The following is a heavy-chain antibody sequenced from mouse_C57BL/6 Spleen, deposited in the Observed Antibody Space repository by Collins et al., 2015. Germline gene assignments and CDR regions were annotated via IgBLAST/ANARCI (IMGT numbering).Heavy chain of an antibody. J-gene: IGHJ2*01. CDR3: ARGSDYYGSSYN. CDR2: IFPGSGNT. Sequence: QVQLQQSGPELVRPGASVKISCKAPGYTFTSHWMQWVRQRPGQGLEWIGEIFPGSGNTYYNENFKGKATLTEDTSSSTAYMQLSSLTSEDSAVYFCARGSDYYGSSYNWGQGTTLTVSS. D-gene: IGHD1-1*01. V-gene: IGHV1-56*01. CDR1: GYTFTSHW.